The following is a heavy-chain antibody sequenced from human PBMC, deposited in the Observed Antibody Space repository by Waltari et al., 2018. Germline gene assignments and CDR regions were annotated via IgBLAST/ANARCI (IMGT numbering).Heavy chain of an antibody. D-gene: IGHD2-21*02. Sequence: QVQLQQWGAGLLKPSETLSLTCAVHGGAFRGYYWRWIRHPPGKGLEWIGEISHSGTTNYNPSLKSRVTISLDTSKNQFSLKLSSVTAADTAVYYCARQEIIVEVTGDGFDIWGQGTMVTVSS. CDR3: ARQEIIVEVTGDGFDI. CDR1: GGAFRGYY. V-gene: IGHV4-34*01. CDR2: ISHSGTT. J-gene: IGHJ3*02.